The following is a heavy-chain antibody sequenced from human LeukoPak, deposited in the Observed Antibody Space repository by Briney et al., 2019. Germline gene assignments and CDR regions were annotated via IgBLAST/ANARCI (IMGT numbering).Heavy chain of an antibody. V-gene: IGHV1-69*01. CDR1: GGTFSSYA. D-gene: IGHD5-18*01. CDR2: IIPIFGKA. J-gene: IGHJ4*02. Sequence: SVKVSCKASGGTFSSYAISWVGQAPGQGVEWMGGIIPIFGKANYAQKFQGRVKINADEYTSTAYMEESSLRSEDTAVYYCATQGDTAMVRSRDYWGQGTLVTVSS. CDR3: ATQGDTAMVRSRDY.